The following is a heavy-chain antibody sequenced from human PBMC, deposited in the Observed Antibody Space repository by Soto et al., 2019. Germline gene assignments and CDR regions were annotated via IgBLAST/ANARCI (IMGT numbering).Heavy chain of an antibody. CDR2: ISPSGASI. J-gene: IGHJ6*02. D-gene: IGHD3-3*01. CDR3: QRRGWPKNVLIPVEGMDV. CDR1: GFSLTACS. V-gene: IGHV3-48*02. Sequence: GGSLRLSCAVSGFSLTACSMTWVRQVPGKGLEWVSYISPSGASIDYADSVRGRFTISRDHATNSLYLQMNSMRDEDTAWYYCQRRGWPKNVLIPVEGMDVWGQGTPVTVSS.